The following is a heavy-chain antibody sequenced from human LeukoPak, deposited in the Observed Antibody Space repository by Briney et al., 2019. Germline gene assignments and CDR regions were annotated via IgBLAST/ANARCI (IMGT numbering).Heavy chain of an antibody. CDR2: RGSDGTP. CDR1: GFTFSKHA. Sequence: GGSLRLSCAASGFTFSKHAVSWVRQAPGKGLEWVSARGSDGTPYYTDSLKGRFTISGDNSKNTVYLQLSSLRLEDTAVYYCASRTWVGEGYYAFDIWGQGTMVTVSS. CDR3: ASRTWVGEGYYAFDI. J-gene: IGHJ3*02. D-gene: IGHD1-26*01. V-gene: IGHV3-23*01.